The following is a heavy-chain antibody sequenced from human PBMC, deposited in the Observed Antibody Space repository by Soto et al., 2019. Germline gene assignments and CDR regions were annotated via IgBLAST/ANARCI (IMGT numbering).Heavy chain of an antibody. D-gene: IGHD5-18*01. CDR2: ISAYNGNT. Sequence: ASVKVSCKASGYTFTSYGISWVRQAPGQGLEWMGWISAYNGNTNYAQKLQGRVTMTTDTSTSTAYMELRSLRSDATAVYCCAGDSGLDGYNRGFGDCGEGTLVAVSS. CDR3: AGDSGLDGYNRGFGD. J-gene: IGHJ4*02. CDR1: GYTFTSYG. V-gene: IGHV1-18*01.